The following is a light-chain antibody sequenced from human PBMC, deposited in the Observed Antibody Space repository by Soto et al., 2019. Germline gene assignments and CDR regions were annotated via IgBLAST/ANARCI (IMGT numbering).Light chain of an antibody. CDR2: AAS. V-gene: IGKV1-9*01. CDR1: QGISRY. CDR3: QQINTYPVT. Sequence: IQLTQSPSSLSASVGDSVTITCRASQGISRYLAWYQQKPGRAPQLLISAASTLQSGVPSRFSGSGSGTHFTLVISSLQHEDFATYYCQQINTYPVTFGGGTKVDIK. J-gene: IGKJ4*01.